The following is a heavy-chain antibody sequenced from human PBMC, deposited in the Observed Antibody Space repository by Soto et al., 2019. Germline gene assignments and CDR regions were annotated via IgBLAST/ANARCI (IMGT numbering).Heavy chain of an antibody. CDR3: ARDRERDAWYEDY. CDR1: GFSFSSYA. D-gene: IGHD6-13*01. V-gene: IGHV3-23*01. Sequence: EVQLLESGRGLVQPGGSLRLSCVASGFSFSSYAMSWVRQAPGKGLEWVSVISGRDGSTYYADSVKGRFTISRDNSKNTLYLQMISLRAEDTAVYYCARDRERDAWYEDYWGQGTLVTVSS. J-gene: IGHJ4*02. CDR2: ISGRDGST.